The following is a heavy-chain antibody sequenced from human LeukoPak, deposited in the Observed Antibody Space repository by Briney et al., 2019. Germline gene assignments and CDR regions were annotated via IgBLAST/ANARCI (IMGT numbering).Heavy chain of an antibody. CDR3: ARGPRQAGYCSGGSCYSFRF. CDR1: GYTFTGYY. Sequence: GASVKVSCKASGYTFTGYYMHWVRQAPAQELEWMGWINPNSGGTNYAQKFQGRVTMTRDTSISTAYMELSRLRSDDTAVYYCARGPRQAGYCSGGSCYSFRFWGQGTLVTVSS. CDR2: INPNSGGT. V-gene: IGHV1-2*02. D-gene: IGHD2-15*01. J-gene: IGHJ4*02.